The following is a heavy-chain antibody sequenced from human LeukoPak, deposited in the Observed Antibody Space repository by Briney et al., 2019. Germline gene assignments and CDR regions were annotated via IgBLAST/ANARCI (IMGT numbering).Heavy chain of an antibody. CDR1: GESFSGHY. CDR3: ASYCGGDCWAYYFDY. D-gene: IGHD2-21*02. CDR2: VNHSGST. Sequence: SETLSLTCAVSGESFSGHYWSWIRQTPGKGLEWIGEVNHSGSTNYNPSLKSRVTISADTSKNQFSLKLSSMTASDTAVYYCASYCGGDCWAYYFDYWGQGTLVTVSS. V-gene: IGHV4-34*01. J-gene: IGHJ4*02.